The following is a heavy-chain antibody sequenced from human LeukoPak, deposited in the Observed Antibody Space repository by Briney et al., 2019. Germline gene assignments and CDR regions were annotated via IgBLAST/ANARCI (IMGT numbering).Heavy chain of an antibody. Sequence: SETLSFTCTVSGGSISSSSYYWGWIRQPPGKGLEWIGSIYYSGSTYYNPSLKSRVTISVDTSKNQFSLKLSSVTAADTAVYYCASNPEVDYWGQGTLVTVSS. CDR1: GGSISSSSYY. D-gene: IGHD1-14*01. V-gene: IGHV4-39*01. CDR2: IYYSGST. J-gene: IGHJ4*02. CDR3: ASNPEVDY.